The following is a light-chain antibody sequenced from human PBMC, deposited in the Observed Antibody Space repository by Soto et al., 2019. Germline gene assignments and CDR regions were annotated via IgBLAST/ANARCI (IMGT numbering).Light chain of an antibody. J-gene: IGLJ3*02. Sequence: QSVLTQPPSASGTPGQRVTISCSGSSSNIGTNYVYWYKQLPGTAPKLLIYCNDQRPSGVPDRLSGSKSGTSASLAISGLRSEDEADYYCATRDNSLSRWVFGGGTKPTVL. CDR3: ATRDNSLSRWV. V-gene: IGLV1-47*02. CDR1: SSNIGTNY. CDR2: CND.